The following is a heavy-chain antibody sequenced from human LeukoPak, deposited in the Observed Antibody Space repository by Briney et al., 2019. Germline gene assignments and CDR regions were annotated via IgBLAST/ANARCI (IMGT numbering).Heavy chain of an antibody. CDR2: MNPNSGNT. V-gene: IGHV1-8*03. J-gene: IGHJ6*03. Sequence: ASVKVSCKASGYTFTSYDINWVRQATGQGLEWMGWMNPNSGNTGYAQKFQGRVTITRNTSISTAYMELSSLRSEDTAVYYCAIVTVGGYYYYYMDVWGKGTTVTVSS. CDR3: AIVTVGGYYYYYMDV. CDR1: GYTFTSYD. D-gene: IGHD5-18*01.